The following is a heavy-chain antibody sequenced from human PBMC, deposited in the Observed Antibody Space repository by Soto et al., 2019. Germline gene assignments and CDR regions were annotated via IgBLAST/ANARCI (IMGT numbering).Heavy chain of an antibody. CDR3: ARADYDLWSVYSLTLDY. Sequence: SETLYLTCTVSGGSISSYYWSWLRQPAGKGRSWIGRIYTSGKSYSRRNIRRRVTLSVDTSKNQFTLRQSSVTDAETGVYYSARADYDLWSVYSLTLDYWGQGTLVTVSS. J-gene: IGHJ4*02. D-gene: IGHD3-3*01. CDR2: IYTSGKS. V-gene: IGHV4-4*07. CDR1: GGSISSYY.